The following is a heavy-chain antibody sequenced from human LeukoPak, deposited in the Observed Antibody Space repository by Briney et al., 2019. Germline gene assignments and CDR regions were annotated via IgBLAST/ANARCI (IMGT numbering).Heavy chain of an antibody. V-gene: IGHV4-34*01. Sequence: GSLRLSCAASGFTFSDYYMSWIRQPPGKGLEWIGEINHSGSTNYNPSLKSRVTISVDTSKNQFSLKLSSVTAADTAVYYCARGKDYWGQGTLVTVSS. CDR1: GFTFSDYY. CDR2: INHSGST. J-gene: IGHJ4*02. CDR3: ARGKDY.